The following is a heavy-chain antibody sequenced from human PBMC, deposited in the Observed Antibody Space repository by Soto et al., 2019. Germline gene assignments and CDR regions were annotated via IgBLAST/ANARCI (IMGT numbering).Heavy chain of an antibody. D-gene: IGHD6-6*01. J-gene: IGHJ4*02. CDR2: IYYSGST. CDR1: GVSISSSGDYS. Sequence: QVQLQESGPGLVKPSQTLSLTCTVSGVSISSSGDYSWSWIRQPPGKGLEWIGYIYYSGSTYYNPSLKSRVTISVDTSKNQCSLKLSSVTAADTAVYYCARYHSAYSSSSWGQGTLVTVSS. CDR3: ARYHSAYSSSS. V-gene: IGHV4-30-4*01.